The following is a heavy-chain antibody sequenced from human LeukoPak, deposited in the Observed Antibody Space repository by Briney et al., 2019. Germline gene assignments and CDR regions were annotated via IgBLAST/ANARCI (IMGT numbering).Heavy chain of an antibody. CDR1: GDITHY. V-gene: IGHV4-39*01. CDR3: AKHNGGGVGSYVAPGPPDYFDY. D-gene: IGHD1-26*01. Sequence: SETLSLTCTVSGDITHYWGWIRQPPGKGLECIGSIYFSGSAYYNPSLRSRVTISLDTSKKQLSLKLNSVTAADTAVYYCAKHNGGGVGSYVAPGPPDYFDYWGQGTLVTVSS. J-gene: IGHJ4*02. CDR2: IYFSGSA.